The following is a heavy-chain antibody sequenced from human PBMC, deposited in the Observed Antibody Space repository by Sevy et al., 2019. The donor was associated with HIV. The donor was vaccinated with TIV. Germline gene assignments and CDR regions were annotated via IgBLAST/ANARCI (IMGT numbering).Heavy chain of an antibody. V-gene: IGHV4-59*01. CDR2: IYYSGST. J-gene: IGHJ3*02. D-gene: IGHD2-21*02. CDR3: ARKRGAYCGGDCYFADAFDI. Sequence: SETLSLTCTVSGGSISSYYWSWIRQPPGKGLEWIGYIYYSGSTNYNPSLKSRVTISVDTSKNQFSLKLSSVTAADTAMYYCARKRGAYCGGDCYFADAFDIWGQGTMVTVSS. CDR1: GGSISSYY.